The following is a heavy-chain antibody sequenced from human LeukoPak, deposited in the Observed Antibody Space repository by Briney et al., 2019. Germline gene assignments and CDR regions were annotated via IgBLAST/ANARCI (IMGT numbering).Heavy chain of an antibody. CDR3: AREIGGGYNNLDY. J-gene: IGHJ4*02. V-gene: IGHV3-30*03. Sequence: GRSLRLSCAASGFTFSSYGMHWVRQAPGKGLEWVAVISYDGSNKYYADSVKGRFTISRDNSKNTLYLQMNSLRAEDTAVYYCAREIGGGYNNLDYWGQGTLVTVSS. CDR2: ISYDGSNK. CDR1: GFTFSSYG. D-gene: IGHD5-24*01.